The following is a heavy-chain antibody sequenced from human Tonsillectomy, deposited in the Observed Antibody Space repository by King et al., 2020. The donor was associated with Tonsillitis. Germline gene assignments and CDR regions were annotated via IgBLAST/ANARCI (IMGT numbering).Heavy chain of an antibody. CDR3: TPVRGDSSGYYLRDYYYYGMDV. D-gene: IGHD3-22*01. Sequence: VQLVQSGGGLVKPGGSLRLSCAASGFTFSNAWMSWVRQAPGKGLEWVGRIKSKTDGGTTDYAATVKGRFTISRDDSKNTLYLQMNSLKTEDTAVYYCTPVRGDSSGYYLRDYYYYGMDVWGQGTTVTVSS. J-gene: IGHJ6*02. V-gene: IGHV3-15*01. CDR1: GFTFSNAW. CDR2: IKSKTDGGTT.